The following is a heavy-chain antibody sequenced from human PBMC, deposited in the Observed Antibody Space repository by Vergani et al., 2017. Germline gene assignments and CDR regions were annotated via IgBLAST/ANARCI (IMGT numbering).Heavy chain of an antibody. CDR3: AKDYNIMGALHY. D-gene: IGHD5-12*01. CDR2: ISYDGSNK. Sequence: QVRLVESGGGVVQPGRSLRLSCAASGFSFTSYGMHWVRQAPGKGLEWVAVISYDGSNKYYADSVKGRFTISRDNSKNTLYLQMNSLRAEDTAVYYCAKDYNIMGALHYWGQGTLVAVSS. CDR1: GFSFTSYG. J-gene: IGHJ4*02. V-gene: IGHV3-30*18.